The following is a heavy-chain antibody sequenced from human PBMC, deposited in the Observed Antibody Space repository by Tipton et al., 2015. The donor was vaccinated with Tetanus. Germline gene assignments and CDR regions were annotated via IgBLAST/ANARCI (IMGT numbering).Heavy chain of an antibody. CDR2: ISNGNA. J-gene: IGHJ4*02. Sequence: GLVKPSETLSLTCTVSRGAISSYYWSWIRQPAGKGLEWIGHISNGNADYVPSLKSRLTLSVDLSKNQISLNLHSVTAADAGFYYCARGITDGYNRRFDYWGQGTLVTVSS. CDR1: RGAISSYY. D-gene: IGHD5-24*01. CDR3: ARGITDGYNRRFDY. V-gene: IGHV4-4*07.